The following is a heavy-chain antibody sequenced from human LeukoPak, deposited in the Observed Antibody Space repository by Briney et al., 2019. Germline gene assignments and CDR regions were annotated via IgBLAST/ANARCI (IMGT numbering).Heavy chain of an antibody. J-gene: IGHJ4*02. D-gene: IGHD3-3*01. V-gene: IGHV1-2*04. CDR3: ATIGPTIFGVVPIDY. CDR1: GYTFTGYY. CDR2: INPNSGGT. Sequence: ASVKVSCKASGYTFTGYYMHWVRQAPGQGLEWMGWINPNSGGTNYAQKFQGWATMTRDTSISTAYMELSRLRSDDTAVYYCATIGPTIFGVVPIDYWGQGTLVTVSS.